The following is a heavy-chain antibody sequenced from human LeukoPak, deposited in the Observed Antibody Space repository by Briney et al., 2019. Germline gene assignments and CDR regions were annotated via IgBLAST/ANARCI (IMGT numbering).Heavy chain of an antibody. CDR1: GYTFTSYD. CDR2: MNPNSGNT. J-gene: IGHJ3*02. CDR3: ARGYCSGGSCYDDAFDI. V-gene: IGHV1-8*01. D-gene: IGHD2-15*01. Sequence: GASVKVSCKASGYTFTSYDINWERQATGQGLEWVGWMNPNSGNTGYAQKFQGRVTMTRNTSISTAYMELSSLRSEDTAVYYCARGYCSGGSCYDDAFDIWGQGTMVTVSS.